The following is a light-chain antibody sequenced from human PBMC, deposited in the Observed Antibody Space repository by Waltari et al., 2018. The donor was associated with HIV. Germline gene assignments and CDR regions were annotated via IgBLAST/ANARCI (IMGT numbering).Light chain of an antibody. CDR1: QSISSH. CDR3: QQSYSTLLT. CDR2: VAS. Sequence: DIQMTQSPPSLSASVGDRVTITCRASQSISSHLNWYQQKPGKAPKLLISVASNLQSGVPSRFSGSGSGTDFTLTISSLQPEDFATYYCQQSYSTLLTFGGGTKVEIK. V-gene: IGKV1-39*01. J-gene: IGKJ4*01.